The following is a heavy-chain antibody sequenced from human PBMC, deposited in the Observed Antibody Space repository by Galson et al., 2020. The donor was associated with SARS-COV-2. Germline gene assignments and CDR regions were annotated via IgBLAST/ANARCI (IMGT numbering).Heavy chain of an antibody. D-gene: IGHD1-26*01. Sequence: SGPTLVKPTETLTLTCSVSGFSLTQARMGVSWIRQPPGKALEWLAHIFSTDEISYSPSLESRLTIPKDTSKSQVVLTMTNMDPVDTATYYCARIRSPPWDLPNFDYWGQGTLVTVSS. CDR3: ARIRSPPWDLPNFDY. CDR2: IFSTDEI. CDR1: GFSLTQARMG. J-gene: IGHJ4*02. V-gene: IGHV2-26*01.